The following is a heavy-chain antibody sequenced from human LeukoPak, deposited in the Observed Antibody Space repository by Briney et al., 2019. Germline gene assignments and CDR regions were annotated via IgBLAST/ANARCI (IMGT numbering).Heavy chain of an antibody. CDR3: ARDGWDCTSTSCYTRWFDP. V-gene: IGHV3-7*01. D-gene: IGHD2-2*02. CDR2: IKRDGSEK. J-gene: IGHJ5*02. Sequence: RGSLRLSCAASEFTFVRYAMNWVRQAPGKGLEWVANIKRDGSEKYYVDSVKGRFTISRDNAKNSLYLKMNSLRAEDTAVYYCARDGWDCTSTSCYTRWFDPWGQGALVTVSS. CDR1: EFTFVRYA.